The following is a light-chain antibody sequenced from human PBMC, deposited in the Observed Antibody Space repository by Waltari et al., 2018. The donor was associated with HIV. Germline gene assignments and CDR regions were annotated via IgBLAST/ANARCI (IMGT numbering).Light chain of an antibody. Sequence: SYELTQPPSMSVSPGQTASISCSGFTLGHKYVSWYQQKPGQSPVLVIYQDAERPSGIPERFSGSRSGSTATLSISGTQTMDEGDYFYQAWDSISGIIFGGGTKLAV. V-gene: IGLV3-1*01. CDR1: TLGHKY. CDR2: QDA. CDR3: QAWDSISGII. J-gene: IGLJ2*01.